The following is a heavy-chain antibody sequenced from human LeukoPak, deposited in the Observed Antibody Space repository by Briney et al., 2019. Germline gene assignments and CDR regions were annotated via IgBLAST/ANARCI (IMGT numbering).Heavy chain of an antibody. CDR2: IQYSRGT. J-gene: IGHJ5*02. CDR3: ARHGDYFDP. V-gene: IGHV4-59*08. Sequence: SETVPLTCMGSGGFLSRHYWREVRQPAGRGLEWSAYIQYSRGTNYNPSLKSRVIISVDTSKNQLSLKLTSVTAADTAAYYCARHGDYFDPWGQGTLVTVSS. CDR1: GGFLSRHY. D-gene: IGHD4-11*01.